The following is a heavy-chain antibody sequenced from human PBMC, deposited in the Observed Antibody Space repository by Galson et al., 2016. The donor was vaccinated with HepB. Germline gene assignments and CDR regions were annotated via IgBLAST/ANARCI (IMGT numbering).Heavy chain of an antibody. D-gene: IGHD3-16*01. J-gene: IGHJ4*02. Sequence: SETLSLTCTVSGASLSGGAYHWAWVRQPAGKGLEWLGHTYYGEDNRYNPSLEGRVTISIDTSTNQMSLTLRSVSAADTAVYFCGTYLVGHGGTGYWGQGTPVTVPS. CDR3: GTYLVGHGGTGY. V-gene: IGHV4-61*08. CDR1: GASLSGGAYH. CDR2: TYYGEDN.